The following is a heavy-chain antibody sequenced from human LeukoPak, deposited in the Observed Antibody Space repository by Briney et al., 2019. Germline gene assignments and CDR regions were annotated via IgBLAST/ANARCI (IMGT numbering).Heavy chain of an antibody. J-gene: IGHJ6*03. CDR3: ARSLATSYYYMDV. D-gene: IGHD5-12*01. Sequence: GRSLRLSCAASGFTFSNYAMHWVRQAPGKGLEWVAVISYDGSDKCYADSVKGRFTISRDNSKNTLYLQMNSLRAEDTAVYYCARSLATSYYYMDVWGKGTTVTVSS. V-gene: IGHV3-30*04. CDR2: ISYDGSDK. CDR1: GFTFSNYA.